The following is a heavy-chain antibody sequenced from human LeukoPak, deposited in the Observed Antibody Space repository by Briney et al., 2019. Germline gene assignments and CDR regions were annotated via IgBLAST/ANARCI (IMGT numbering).Heavy chain of an antibody. CDR3: ARGFWSANKSYYYFDY. CDR1: GFTVSSNY. V-gene: IGHV3-53*01. CDR2: IYSGGST. J-gene: IGHJ4*02. Sequence: PGGSLRLSCAASGFTVSSNYMSWVRQAPGKGLEWVSVIYSGGSTYYADSVKGRFTISRDNSKNTLYLQMNSLRAEDTAVYYCARGFWSANKSYYYFDYWGQGTLVTVSS. D-gene: IGHD3-3*01.